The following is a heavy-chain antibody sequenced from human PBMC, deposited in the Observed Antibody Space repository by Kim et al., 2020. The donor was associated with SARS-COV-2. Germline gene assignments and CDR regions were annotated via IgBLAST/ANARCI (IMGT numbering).Heavy chain of an antibody. V-gene: IGHV3-33*01. CDR2: IWYDGSNK. CDR3: ARDPRYCSSTSCYTDWYFDL. D-gene: IGHD2-2*02. J-gene: IGHJ2*01. CDR1: GFTFSSYG. Sequence: GGSLRLSCAASGFTFSSYGMHWVRQAPGKGLEWVAVIWYDGSNKYYADSVKGRFTISRDNSKNTLYLQMNSLRAEDTAVYYCARDPRYCSSTSCYTDWYFDLWGRGTLVTVSS.